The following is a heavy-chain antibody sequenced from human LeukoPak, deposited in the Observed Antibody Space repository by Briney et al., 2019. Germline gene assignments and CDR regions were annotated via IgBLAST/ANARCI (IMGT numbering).Heavy chain of an antibody. CDR1: GFTFSSYW. CDR2: IKQDGSEK. CDR3: AGRRNSGYDLVDY. J-gene: IGHJ4*02. V-gene: IGHV3-7*03. D-gene: IGHD5-12*01. Sequence: PGGSLRLSCAASGFTFSSYWMSWVRQAPGKGLEWVANIKQDGSEKYYVDSVKGRFTISRDNAKNSLYLQMNSLRAEDTAVYYCAGRRNSGYDLVDYWGQGTLVTVSS.